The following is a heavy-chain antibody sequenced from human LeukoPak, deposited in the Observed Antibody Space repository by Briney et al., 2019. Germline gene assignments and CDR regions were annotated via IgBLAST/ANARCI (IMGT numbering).Heavy chain of an antibody. Sequence: GASVKVSCKASGGTFSSYAISWVRQAPGQGLEWMGIIIPSGGSTSYAQKFQGRVTMTRDTSTSTVYMELSSLRSEDTAVYYCARLKDYYFDYWGQGTLVTVSS. J-gene: IGHJ4*02. D-gene: IGHD2-15*01. CDR3: ARLKDYYFDY. CDR2: IIPSGGST. V-gene: IGHV1-46*01. CDR1: GGTFSSYA.